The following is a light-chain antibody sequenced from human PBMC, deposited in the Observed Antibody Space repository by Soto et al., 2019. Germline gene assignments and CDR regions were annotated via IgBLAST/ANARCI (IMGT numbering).Light chain of an antibody. CDR3: HQYNEGPRGT. Sequence: DILMTQSPATVSVSLGDSVSLSCRANESIANNLAWYQQKPGQPPRLLIYSASTRAPGIPARVSGGGSGTQFSLTIGSLQSEDFALYYCHQYNEGPRGTFGPGTKVEV. J-gene: IGKJ1*01. V-gene: IGKV3D-15*01. CDR2: SAS. CDR1: ESIANN.